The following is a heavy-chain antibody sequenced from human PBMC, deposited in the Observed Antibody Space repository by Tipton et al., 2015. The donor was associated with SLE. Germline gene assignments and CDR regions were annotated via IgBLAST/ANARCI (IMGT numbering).Heavy chain of an antibody. CDR2: ISSSGSTI. J-gene: IGHJ3*02. CDR3: ARDPHAGGGAFDI. D-gene: IGHD1-26*01. Sequence: SLRLSCAVYGFTFSSYEMNWVRQAPGKGLEWVSYISSSGSTIYYADSVKGRFTISRDNAKNSLYLQMNSLRAEDTAVYYCARDPHAGGGAFDIWGQGTMVTVSS. CDR1: GFTFSSYE. V-gene: IGHV3-48*03.